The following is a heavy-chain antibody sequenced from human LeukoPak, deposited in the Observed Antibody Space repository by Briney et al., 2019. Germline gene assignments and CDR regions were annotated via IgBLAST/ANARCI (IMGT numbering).Heavy chain of an antibody. CDR1: GYTFTRYY. CDR2: INPNSGGT. J-gene: IGHJ4*01. Sequence: APGEASDKPSGYTFTRYYVLGGRQAPGHRVGWVGWINPNSGGTNYAQKLQRRVTITRVTSISPAYLELSRLRSEDTGVQYCLRQMVGGRRLIDYWGQGTLVTVSS. CDR3: LRQMVGGRRLIDY. D-gene: IGHD3-10*01. V-gene: IGHV1-2*02.